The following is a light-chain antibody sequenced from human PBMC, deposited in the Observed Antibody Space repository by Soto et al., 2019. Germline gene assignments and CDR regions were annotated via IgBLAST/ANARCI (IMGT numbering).Light chain of an antibody. CDR2: DVT. V-gene: IGLV2-11*01. CDR1: SSDVGGYNY. CDR3: CAHAGSYLYV. Sequence: QSVLTQPRSVSGSPGQSLTISCTGTSSDVGGYNYVSWYQQHPGKVPKLMIYDVTKRPSGVPDRFSGSKSGNTASLTISGLQAEDEADYYCCAHAGSYLYVFGTGTKVPVL. J-gene: IGLJ1*01.